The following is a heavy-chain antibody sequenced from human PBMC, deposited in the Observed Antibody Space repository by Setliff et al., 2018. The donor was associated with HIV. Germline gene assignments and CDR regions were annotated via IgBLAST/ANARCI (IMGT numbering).Heavy chain of an antibody. CDR2: ISSSGST. D-gene: IGHD3-10*01. CDR1: GDSLIGFY. V-gene: IGHV4-59*01. CDR3: ARGLTSRRGSWFDP. J-gene: IGHJ5*02. Sequence: PSETLSLTCTVSGDSLIGFYWGWIRQPPGEGPEWIGHISSSGSTNYSPSLRSRVIMSVDTSQNLFSPILTSVTAADTAVYYCARGLTSRRGSWFDPWGQGTLVTVSS.